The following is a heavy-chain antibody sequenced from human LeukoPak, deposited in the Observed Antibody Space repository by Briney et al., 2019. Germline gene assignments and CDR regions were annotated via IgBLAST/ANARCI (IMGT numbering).Heavy chain of an antibody. J-gene: IGHJ4*02. D-gene: IGHD5-18*01. CDR2: IIPIFGTA. CDR3: ARAAQDTAMGNLDY. CDR1: GYTFTSHG. Sequence: GASVKVSCKASGYTFTSHGISWVRQAPGQGLEWMGGIIPIFGTANYAQKFQGRVTITADKSTSTAYMELSSLRSEDTAVYYCARAAQDTAMGNLDYWGQGTLVTVSS. V-gene: IGHV1-69*06.